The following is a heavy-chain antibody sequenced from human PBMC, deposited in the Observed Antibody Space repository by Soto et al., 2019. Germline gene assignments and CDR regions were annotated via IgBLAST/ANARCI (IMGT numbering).Heavy chain of an antibody. J-gene: IGHJ4*02. Sequence: ASVKVSCKASGGTFSSYAISWVRQAPGQGLEWMGWVDPNGGGSNSAQKFQGSVTMTWDTSITTAYLDLTRLTTNDTATYFCATWVDYGDFEGFDFWGQGTLVTVSS. CDR2: VDPNGGGS. CDR1: GGTFSSYA. CDR3: ATWVDYGDFEGFDF. D-gene: IGHD4-17*01. V-gene: IGHV1-2*04.